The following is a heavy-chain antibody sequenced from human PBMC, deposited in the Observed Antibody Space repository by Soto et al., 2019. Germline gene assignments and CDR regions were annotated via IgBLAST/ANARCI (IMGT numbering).Heavy chain of an antibody. V-gene: IGHV3-30-3*01. CDR2: ISYDGSNK. CDR3: ARDLKYCTNGVCYPSDYGMDV. Sequence: PGGSLRLSCAASGFTFSSYAMHWVRQAPGKGLEWVAVISYDGSNKYYADSVKGRFTISRDNSKNTLYLQMNSLSAEDTAVYYCARDLKYCTNGVCYPSDYGMDVWGQGTTVTVSS. CDR1: GFTFSSYA. D-gene: IGHD2-8*01. J-gene: IGHJ6*02.